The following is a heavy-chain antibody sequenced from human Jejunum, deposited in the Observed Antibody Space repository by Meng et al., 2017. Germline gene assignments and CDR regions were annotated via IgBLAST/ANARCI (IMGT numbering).Heavy chain of an antibody. CDR1: GGSFGTYY. CDR2: INRSGST. D-gene: IGHD3-3*01. CDR3: ARGRSIDFRLAKYDY. Sequence: QVQLQQWGAGLLKPSETPSLTCAVNGGSFGTYYWTWFRQSPEKGLEWIGEINRSGSTSSNPSLKSRVAISMDTSKNQFFLRLDSVTAADTAVYYCARGRSIDFRLAKYDYWGQGTLVTVSS. V-gene: IGHV4-34*01. J-gene: IGHJ4*02.